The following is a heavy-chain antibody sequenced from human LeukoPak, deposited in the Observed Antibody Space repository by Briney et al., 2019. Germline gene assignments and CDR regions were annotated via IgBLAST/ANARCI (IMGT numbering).Heavy chain of an antibody. Sequence: KPSETLSLTCAVYGGSLSGYYWSWIRQPPGKGLEWIGEINHSGSTNYNPSLKSRVTISVDTSKNQFSLNLSSVTAADTSVYYCARQISRSGRLNYYFDYWGQGTLVTVSS. CDR3: ARQISRSGRLNYYFDY. CDR1: GGSLSGYY. D-gene: IGHD3-10*01. CDR2: INHSGST. J-gene: IGHJ4*02. V-gene: IGHV4-34*01.